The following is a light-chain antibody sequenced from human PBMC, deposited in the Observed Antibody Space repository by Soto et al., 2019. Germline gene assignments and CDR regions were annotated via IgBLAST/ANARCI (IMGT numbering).Light chain of an antibody. J-gene: IGKJ2*01. CDR1: QTIANKY. CDR2: GAS. CDR3: QHFGTPPPAFI. V-gene: IGKV3-20*01. Sequence: ESMLTQSPGTLSLSPGDRATLFCRTSQTIANKYLTWYQQKPGQAPRLLIYGASIRATGVPDRFTGSGSGTGFTLTISRLGLKVLEVYYCQHFGTPPPAFIFGQGTKLEI.